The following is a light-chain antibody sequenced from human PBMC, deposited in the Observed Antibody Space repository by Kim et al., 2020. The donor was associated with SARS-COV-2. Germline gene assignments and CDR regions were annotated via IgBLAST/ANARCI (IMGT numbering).Light chain of an antibody. Sequence: EIVLTQSPGTLSLSPGERATLSCRASQSVSSSYLAWYQQKPGQAPRLLIFSASTRATGIPARFSGSGSGTEFTLTISSLQSEDFAVYYCQQFNNWPRTFGPGTKVDIK. CDR3: QQFNNWPRT. CDR2: SAS. CDR1: QSVSSSY. J-gene: IGKJ3*01. V-gene: IGKV3-15*01.